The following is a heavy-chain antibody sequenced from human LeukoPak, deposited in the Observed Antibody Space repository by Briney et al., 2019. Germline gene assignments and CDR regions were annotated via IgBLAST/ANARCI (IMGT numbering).Heavy chain of an antibody. Sequence: GSLRLSRAASGFTFSSYSMNWVRQAPGKGLEWVSSISSSSSYIYYADSVKGRFTISRDNAKNSLYLQMNSLRAEDTAVYYCARDSIDSSWYGIYYFDYWGQGTLVTVSS. V-gene: IGHV3-21*01. CDR3: ARDSIDSSWYGIYYFDY. D-gene: IGHD6-13*01. CDR1: GFTFSSYS. J-gene: IGHJ4*02. CDR2: ISSSSSYI.